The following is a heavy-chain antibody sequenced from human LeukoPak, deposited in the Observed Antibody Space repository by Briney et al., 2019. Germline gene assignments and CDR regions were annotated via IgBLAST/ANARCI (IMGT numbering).Heavy chain of an antibody. CDR2: INPSGGST. CDR1: GFPLSRYA. V-gene: IGHV1-46*01. J-gene: IGHJ6*03. Sequence: GGSLRLSCAASGFPLSRYAMHWVRQAPRQGLEGMGIINPSGGSTSYAQKFQGRVTMTRDMSTSTVYMELSSPRSEDTAVYYCARDGLVGGTMVGYYMDVWGKGTTVTASS. CDR3: ARDGLVGGTMVGYYMDV. D-gene: IGHD1-26*01.